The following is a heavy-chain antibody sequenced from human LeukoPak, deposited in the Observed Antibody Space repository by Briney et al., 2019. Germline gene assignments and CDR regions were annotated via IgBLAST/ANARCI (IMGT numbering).Heavy chain of an antibody. CDR1: GFTFSSYG. Sequence: GGSLRLSCAASGFTFSSYGMHWVRQAPGKGLEWVSYIDFSGRTISYAASVKGRFTISRDNAKNSLYLQMNSLRAEDTAVYYCARGLGSSGWYYLFDYWGQGALVTVSS. CDR3: ARGLGSSGWYYLFDY. CDR2: IDFSGRTI. J-gene: IGHJ4*02. V-gene: IGHV3-48*04. D-gene: IGHD6-19*01.